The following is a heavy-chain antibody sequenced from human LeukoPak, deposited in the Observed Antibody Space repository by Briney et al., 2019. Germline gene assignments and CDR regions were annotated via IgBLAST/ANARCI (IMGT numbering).Heavy chain of an antibody. CDR3: ASEGDDEDYDSSGYPKVDY. CDR1: GFTFSCYS. D-gene: IGHD3-22*01. V-gene: IGHV3-21*01. J-gene: IGHJ4*02. Sequence: GSLRLSCAASGFTFSCYSMNWVRQAPGKGLEWVSSISSSSSYIYYADSVKGRFTISRDNAKNSLYLQMNSLRAEDTAVYYCASEGDDEDYDSSGYPKVDYWGQGTLVTVSS. CDR2: ISSSSSYI.